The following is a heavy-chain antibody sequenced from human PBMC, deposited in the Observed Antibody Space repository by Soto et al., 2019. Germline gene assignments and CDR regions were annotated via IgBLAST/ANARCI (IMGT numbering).Heavy chain of an antibody. CDR3: ARDDYGDYALDY. J-gene: IGHJ4*02. CDR2: IWYDGSNK. CDR1: GFTFSSYG. Sequence: PGGSLRLSCAASGFTFSSYGMHWVRQAPGKGLEWVAVIWYDGSNKYYADSVKGRFTISRDNSKNTLYLQMNSLRAEDTAVYYCARDDYGDYALDYWGQGTLVTVSS. V-gene: IGHV3-33*01. D-gene: IGHD4-17*01.